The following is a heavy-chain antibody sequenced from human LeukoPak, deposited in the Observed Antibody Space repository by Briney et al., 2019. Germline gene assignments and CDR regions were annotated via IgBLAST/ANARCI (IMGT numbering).Heavy chain of an antibody. Sequence: GGSLRLSCAASGFTFSSYGMHWVRQAPGKGLEWVAFIRFDGSNKYYADSVKGRFTISRDNSKNTLYLQMNSLRVEDTAVYYCAKSYSSSSTGFGYWGQGTLVTVSS. V-gene: IGHV3-30*02. J-gene: IGHJ4*02. CDR2: IRFDGSNK. D-gene: IGHD6-6*01. CDR3: AKSYSSSSTGFGY. CDR1: GFTFSSYG.